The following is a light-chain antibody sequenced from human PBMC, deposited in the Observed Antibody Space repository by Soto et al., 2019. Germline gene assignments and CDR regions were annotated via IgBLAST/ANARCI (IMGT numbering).Light chain of an antibody. Sequence: EIVLTQSPGTLSLSPGERATLSCRASQSVSSSYLAWYQQKPGQAPRLLIYGASSRATGIPDRFSGSGSGTDFTLTISRLELEDFAVYYCQQYGSSLLFGPGTSLDIK. V-gene: IGKV3-20*01. CDR3: QQYGSSLL. J-gene: IGKJ3*01. CDR1: QSVSSSY. CDR2: GAS.